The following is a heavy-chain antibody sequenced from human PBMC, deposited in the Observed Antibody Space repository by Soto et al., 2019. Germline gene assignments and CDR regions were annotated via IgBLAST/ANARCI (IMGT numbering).Heavy chain of an antibody. CDR3: ARDPELHGLDY. CDR2: ISYRGSA. D-gene: IGHD2-21*01. CDR1: GTSTTAYY. Sequence: TSETLSLTCNVSGTSTTAYYWTWIRQPPGKALEWTGYISYRGSAKYNPSLKGRVAISLDTPRNQFSLKLTPVTASDTAIYFCARDPELHGLDYWGQGTLVTVSS. V-gene: IGHV4-59*12. J-gene: IGHJ4*02.